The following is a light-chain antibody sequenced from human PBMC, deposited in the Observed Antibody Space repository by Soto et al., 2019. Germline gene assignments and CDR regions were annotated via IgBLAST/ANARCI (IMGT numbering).Light chain of an antibody. V-gene: IGKV1-12*01. CDR3: QQANTFPFT. J-gene: IGKJ5*01. Sequence: GDSVPITCRASQSVDNWLAWYQQKPGKAPKLLIYSTSSLQSGVPSRFSGSGSGTDFALTIRGLQPEDFAIYYCQQANTFPFTFGQGTRLDIK. CDR1: QSVDNW. CDR2: STS.